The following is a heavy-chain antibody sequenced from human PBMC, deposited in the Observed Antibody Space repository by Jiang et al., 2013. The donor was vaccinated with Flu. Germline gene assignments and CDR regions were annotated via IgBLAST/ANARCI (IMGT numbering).Heavy chain of an antibody. V-gene: IGHV4-59*02. CDR1: VTPSVST. CDR3: ARTTYDYYFDS. J-gene: IGHJ4*01. D-gene: IGHD1-1*01. CDR2: VYYTGST. Sequence: PGLVKPSETLPSCALCLVTPSVSTIGVGSGSPREGLEWIGYVYYTGSTTYNPSLRSRVTISIDTSKNKFSLNLRSVTASDTALYYCARTTYDYYFDSWGRGTLVTVSS.